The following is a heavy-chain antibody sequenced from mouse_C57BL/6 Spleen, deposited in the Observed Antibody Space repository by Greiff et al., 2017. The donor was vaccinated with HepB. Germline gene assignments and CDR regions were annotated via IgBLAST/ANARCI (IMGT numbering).Heavy chain of an antibody. Sequence: QVQLQQPGAELVKPGASVKLSCKASGYTFTSYWMHWVKQRPGQGLEWIGMIHPNSGSTNYNEKFKSKATLTVDKSSSTASMQLSSLTSEDSAVYYCARGAYSNYGGYAMDYWGQGTSVTVSS. CDR1: GYTFTSYW. V-gene: IGHV1-64*01. J-gene: IGHJ4*01. CDR3: ARGAYSNYGGYAMDY. D-gene: IGHD2-5*01. CDR2: IHPNSGST.